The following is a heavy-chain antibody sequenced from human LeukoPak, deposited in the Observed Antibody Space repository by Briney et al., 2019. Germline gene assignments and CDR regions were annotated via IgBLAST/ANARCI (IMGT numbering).Heavy chain of an antibody. J-gene: IGHJ4*02. V-gene: IGHV3-7*03. CDR3: AIDHRRYCSGGSCYFRGFFEY. D-gene: IGHD2-15*01. CDR1: GFTFSNYW. CDR2: IKQDGSEK. Sequence: GGSLRLSCAASGFTFSNYWMSWVRQAPGKGLEWVANIKQDGSEKYYVDSVKGRFTISRDNAKNSLYPQMNSLRAEDTAVYYCAIDHRRYCSGGSCYFRGFFEYWGQGTLGTVYS.